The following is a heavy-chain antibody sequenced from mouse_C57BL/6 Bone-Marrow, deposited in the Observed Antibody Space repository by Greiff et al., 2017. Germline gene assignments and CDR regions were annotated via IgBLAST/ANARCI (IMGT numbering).Heavy chain of an antibody. D-gene: IGHD1-1*01. CDR3: ARPHYYGSSSWFAY. J-gene: IGHJ3*01. CDR2: ISNGGGST. Sequence: EVKLVESGGGLVQPGGSLKLSCAASGFTFSDYYMYWVRQTPEKRLEWVAYISNGGGSTYYPDTVKGRFTISRDNAKNTLYLQMSRLKSEDTAMYYCARPHYYGSSSWFAYWGQGTLVTVSA. CDR1: GFTFSDYY. V-gene: IGHV5-12*01.